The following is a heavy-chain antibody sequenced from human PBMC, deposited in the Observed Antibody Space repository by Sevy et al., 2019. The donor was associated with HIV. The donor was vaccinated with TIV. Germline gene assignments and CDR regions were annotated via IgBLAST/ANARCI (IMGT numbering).Heavy chain of an antibody. Sequence: ASVKVSCKASGYTFTGYYMHWVRQAPGQGLEWMGGIIPIFGTPNYAQKFQGRVTITADESASTAYMVLSSLGSEDTALYYCAREGGVATTGDHDAFDIWGHGTLVTVSS. CDR2: IIPIFGTP. J-gene: IGHJ3*02. D-gene: IGHD7-27*01. CDR1: GYTFTGYY. V-gene: IGHV1-69*13. CDR3: AREGGVATTGDHDAFDI.